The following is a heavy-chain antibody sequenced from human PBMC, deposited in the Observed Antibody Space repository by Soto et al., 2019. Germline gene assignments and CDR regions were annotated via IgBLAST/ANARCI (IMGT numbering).Heavy chain of an antibody. CDR3: ARDSRATIFGVELNYGMDV. V-gene: IGHV3-7*01. CDR2: IKQGGSEK. CDR1: GFTFSSYW. D-gene: IGHD3-3*01. J-gene: IGHJ6*02. Sequence: GGSLRLSCAASGFTFSSYWMSWVRQAPGKGLEWVANIKQGGSEKYYVDSVKGRFTISRDNAKNSLYLQMNSLRAEDTAVYYCARDSRATIFGVELNYGMDVWGQGTTVTVSS.